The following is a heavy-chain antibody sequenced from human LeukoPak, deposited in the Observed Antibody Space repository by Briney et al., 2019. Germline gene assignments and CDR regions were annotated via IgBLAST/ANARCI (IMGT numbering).Heavy chain of an antibody. CDR2: IYYSGST. Sequence: SETLSLTCTVSGGSVSSSRYYWGWIRQPPGKGLEWIGNIYYSGSTYYNPSLKSRITMSVHTSKNQFSLKLSSVTAADTAVYYCASGYWDDPISTDYWGQGTLVTVSS. CDR3: ASGYWDDPISTDY. J-gene: IGHJ4*02. D-gene: IGHD1-1*01. CDR1: GGSVSSSRYY. V-gene: IGHV4-39*01.